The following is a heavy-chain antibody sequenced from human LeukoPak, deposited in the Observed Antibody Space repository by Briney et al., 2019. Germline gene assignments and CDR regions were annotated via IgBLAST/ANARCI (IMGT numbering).Heavy chain of an antibody. D-gene: IGHD2-2*01. CDR1: GGTFISYA. J-gene: IGHJ6*02. CDR2: INPSGGST. CDR3: ARWVGGPAGINYYGMDV. V-gene: IGHV1-46*01. Sequence: ASVKVSCKASGGTFISYAISWVRQAPGQGLEWMGIINPSGGSTSYAQKFQGRVTMTRDTSTSTVYLELSSLRSEDTAVYYCARWVGGPAGINYYGMDVWGQGTTVTVSS.